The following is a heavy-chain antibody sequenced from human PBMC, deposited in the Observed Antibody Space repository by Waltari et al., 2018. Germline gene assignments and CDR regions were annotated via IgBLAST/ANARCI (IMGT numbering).Heavy chain of an antibody. Sequence: QVQLVESGGGVVQPGRSLRLSCAASGFTFSSYAMHWVRQAPGKGLEWVAVISYDGSNKYYADSVKGRFTISRDNSKNTLYLQMNSLRAEDTAVYYCARDKSGWELHYYYMDVWGKGTTVTISS. V-gene: IGHV3-30-3*01. CDR1: GFTFSSYA. CDR2: ISYDGSNK. CDR3: ARDKSGWELHYYYMDV. J-gene: IGHJ6*03. D-gene: IGHD1-26*01.